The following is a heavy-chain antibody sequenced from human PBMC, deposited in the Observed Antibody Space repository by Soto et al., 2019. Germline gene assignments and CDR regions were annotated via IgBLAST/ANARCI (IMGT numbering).Heavy chain of an antibody. V-gene: IGHV4-59*01. CDR3: SKPTDNPGSPLDY. CDR2: IYYSGTT. CDR1: AGSISSYY. Sequence: SETLPLTCTGSAGSISSYYWSWIRQPPGKGLEYIAYIYYSGTTNYNPTLKSRVTISVDTSKKQFSLKLSAVTAADTVVYYCSKPTDNPGSPLDYWGQRTLVTVSA. D-gene: IGHD1-20*01. J-gene: IGHJ4*01.